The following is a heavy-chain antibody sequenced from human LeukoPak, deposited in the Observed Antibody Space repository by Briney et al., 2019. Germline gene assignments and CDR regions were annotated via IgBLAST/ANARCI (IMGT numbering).Heavy chain of an antibody. CDR3: ARDWYDY. D-gene: IGHD6-13*01. V-gene: IGHV3-23*01. J-gene: IGHJ4*02. CDR1: GFTFSTYA. Sequence: HTEGSLRLSCAASGFTFSTYAMIWVRQAPGKGLEWVSVIGGSGSYTYYADSVKGRFTISRDNSKDTLYLQMNSLRPEDTAVYYCARDWYDYWGQGTLVTVSS. CDR2: IGGSGSYT.